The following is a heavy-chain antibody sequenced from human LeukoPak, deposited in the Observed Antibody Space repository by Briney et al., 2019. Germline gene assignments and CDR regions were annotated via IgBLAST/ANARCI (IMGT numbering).Heavy chain of an antibody. Sequence: SETLSLTCSVSGVSITAYSWNWIRQPPGKGLEWIGHISDTETPSYNPSLKSRLTISKDMSKNQFSLDLNSVTAADTAVYYCATNAGAAAFDALDVWGQGTVVSAST. CDR1: GVSITAYS. J-gene: IGHJ3*01. CDR2: ISDTETP. D-gene: IGHD6-13*01. CDR3: ATNAGAAAFDALDV. V-gene: IGHV4-59*01.